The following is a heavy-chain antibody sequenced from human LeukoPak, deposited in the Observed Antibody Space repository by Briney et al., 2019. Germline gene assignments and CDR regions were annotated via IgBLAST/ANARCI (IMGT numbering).Heavy chain of an antibody. J-gene: IGHJ4*02. Sequence: ASVKVSCKASEYTFTSYDINWVRQATGQGLEWMGWMNPNSGNTGYAQKFQGRVTMTRNTSISTAYMELSSLRSEDTAVYYCARVVGATNYFFGYWGQGTLVTVSS. D-gene: IGHD1-26*01. V-gene: IGHV1-8*01. CDR3: ARVVGATNYFFGY. CDR2: MNPNSGNT. CDR1: EYTFTSYD.